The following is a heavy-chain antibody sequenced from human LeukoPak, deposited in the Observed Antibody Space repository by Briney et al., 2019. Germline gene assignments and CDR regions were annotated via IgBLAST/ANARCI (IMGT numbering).Heavy chain of an antibody. CDR3: ASGRGYSGSWYGGYYYYGMDV. CDR2: IYTSGST. Sequence: SETLSLTCTVSGGSISSYYWSWIRQPPGKGLEWIGYIYTSGSTNYNPSLKSRVTISVDTSKNQFSLKLSSVTAADTAVYYCASGRGYSGSWYGGYYYYGMDVWGQGTTVTVSS. V-gene: IGHV4-4*09. CDR1: GGSISSYY. J-gene: IGHJ6*02. D-gene: IGHD6-13*01.